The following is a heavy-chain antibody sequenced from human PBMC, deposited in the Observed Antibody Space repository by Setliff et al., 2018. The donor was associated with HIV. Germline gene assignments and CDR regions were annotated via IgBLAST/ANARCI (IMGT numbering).Heavy chain of an antibody. J-gene: IGHJ4*02. CDR1: GGSISRSSYY. CDR2: IYYSGST. CDR3: ARGAELLWFGELHNIPYFDY. D-gene: IGHD3-10*01. V-gene: IGHV4-39*07. Sequence: SETLSLTCTVSGGSISRSSYYWGWIRQPPGKGLEWIGSIYYSGSTNYNPSLKSRVTISVDTSKNQFSLKLSSVTAADTAVYYCARGAELLWFGELHNIPYFDYWGQGTLVTVSS.